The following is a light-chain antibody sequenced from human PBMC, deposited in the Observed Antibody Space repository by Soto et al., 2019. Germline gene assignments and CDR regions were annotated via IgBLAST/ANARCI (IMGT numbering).Light chain of an antibody. Sequence: DIVMTQSPDSLAVSLGERATINCKSSQSVLFTSNNRNYIGWYQQKPGQSPTLLIYWASTRESGVPDRFSGSGSGTAFTLTINNVQAEDVAVYYCQQYYSIPQPVGQGTKLELK. V-gene: IGKV4-1*01. CDR2: WAS. CDR1: QSVLFTSNNRNY. J-gene: IGKJ2*01. CDR3: QQYYSIPQP.